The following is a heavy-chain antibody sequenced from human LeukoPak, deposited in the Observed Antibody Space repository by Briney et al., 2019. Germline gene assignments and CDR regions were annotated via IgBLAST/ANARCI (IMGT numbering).Heavy chain of an antibody. J-gene: IGHJ4*02. CDR1: GFTFNTYD. Sequence: PGGSLRLSCTASGFTFNTYDMSWVRQSPVKGLEWVSGLSGSGDRTYYTDSVKGRFIISRDNSKNSLYLQMNGLGAEDTAVYYCARDKLMGDSYFVYWGQGTLVTVSS. D-gene: IGHD2-21*02. V-gene: IGHV3-23*01. CDR2: LSGSGDRT. CDR3: ARDKLMGDSYFVY.